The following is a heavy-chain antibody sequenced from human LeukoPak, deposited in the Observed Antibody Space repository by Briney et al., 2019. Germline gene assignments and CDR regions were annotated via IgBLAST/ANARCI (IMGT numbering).Heavy chain of an antibody. J-gene: IGHJ4*02. Sequence: GGSLRLSCAASGFTFSSYWMSWVRQAPGKGLEWVANIKQDGSEKYYVDSVKGRFTISRDNAKNSLYLQMNSLRAEDTAVYYCARDLLNYYDSSGYWAGYWGQGTLVTVSS. V-gene: IGHV3-7*01. CDR1: GFTFSSYW. D-gene: IGHD3-22*01. CDR3: ARDLLNYYDSSGYWAGY. CDR2: IKQDGSEK.